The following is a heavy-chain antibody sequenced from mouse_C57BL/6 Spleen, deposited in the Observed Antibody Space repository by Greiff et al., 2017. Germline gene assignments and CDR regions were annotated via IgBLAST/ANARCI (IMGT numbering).Heavy chain of an antibody. J-gene: IGHJ4*01. CDR1: GFTFSDYG. D-gene: IGHD1-1*01. Sequence: EVKVEESGGGLVKPGGSLKLSCAASGFTFSDYGMHWVRQAPEKGLEWVAYISSGSSTIYYADTVKGRFTISRDNAKNTLFLQMTSLRSEDTAMYYCARGHYYGSSYGAMDYWGQGTSVTVAS. V-gene: IGHV5-17*01. CDR2: ISSGSSTI. CDR3: ARGHYYGSSYGAMDY.